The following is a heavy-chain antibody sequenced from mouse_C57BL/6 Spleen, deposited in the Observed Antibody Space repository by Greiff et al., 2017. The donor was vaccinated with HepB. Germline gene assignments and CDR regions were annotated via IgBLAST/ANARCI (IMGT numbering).Heavy chain of an antibody. J-gene: IGHJ3*01. V-gene: IGHV1-80*01. CDR2: IYPGDGDT. Sequence: VMLQQSGAELVKPGASVKISCKASGYAFSSYWMNWVKQRPGKGLEWIGQIYPGDGDTNYNGKFKGKATLTADKSSSTAYMQLSSLTSEDSAVYFCARGDYYGSSSFAYWGQGTLVTVSA. CDR3: ARGDYYGSSSFAY. CDR1: GYAFSSYW. D-gene: IGHD1-1*01.